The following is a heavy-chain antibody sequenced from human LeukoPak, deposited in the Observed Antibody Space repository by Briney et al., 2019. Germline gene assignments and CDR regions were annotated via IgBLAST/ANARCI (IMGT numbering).Heavy chain of an antibody. Sequence: PSETLSLTCTVSGGSISSYYWSWIRQPAGKGLEWIGRIYTSGSTNYNPSLKSRVTMSVDTSKNQFSLKLSSVTATDTAVYYCARGPHNWNEKYFDYWGQGTLVTVSS. CDR2: IYTSGST. V-gene: IGHV4-4*07. D-gene: IGHD1-1*01. J-gene: IGHJ4*02. CDR1: GGSISSYY. CDR3: ARGPHNWNEKYFDY.